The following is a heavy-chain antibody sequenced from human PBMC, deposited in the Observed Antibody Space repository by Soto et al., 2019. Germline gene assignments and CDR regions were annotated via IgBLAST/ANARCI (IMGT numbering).Heavy chain of an antibody. Sequence: QVQLVESGGGVVQPGRSLRLSCAASGFTFSRSGMHWVRQAPGKGLEWVAVIRYDGSKKYYVDSAKGRFTVSRDKSKNTLYLEMSSLRAEDTAVYYCARDGGFDYWGQGTLVIVSS. J-gene: IGHJ4*02. D-gene: IGHD3-16*01. V-gene: IGHV3-33*01. CDR3: ARDGGFDY. CDR2: IRYDGSKK. CDR1: GFTFSRSG.